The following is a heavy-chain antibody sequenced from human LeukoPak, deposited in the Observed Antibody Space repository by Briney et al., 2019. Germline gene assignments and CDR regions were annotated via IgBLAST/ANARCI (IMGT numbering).Heavy chain of an antibody. CDR2: INHSGST. D-gene: IGHD5/OR15-5a*01. J-gene: IGHJ4*02. CDR1: GGSFSGYY. V-gene: IGHV4-34*01. CDR3: ARGLKWVYVETRLWNY. Sequence: SETLSLTCAVYGGSFSGYYWSWIRQPPGKGLEWIGEINHSGSTNYNPSLKSRVTISADTSKNQFSLRLSSVTAADTAVYYCARGLKWVYVETRLWNYWGQGTLVTVSS.